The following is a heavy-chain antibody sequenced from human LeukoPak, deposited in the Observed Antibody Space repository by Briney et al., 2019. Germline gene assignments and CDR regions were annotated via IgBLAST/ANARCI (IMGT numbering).Heavy chain of an antibody. V-gene: IGHV4-59*08. CDR2: IYYSGST. CDR3: ASKGIVVVVAALDDAFDI. CDR1: GGSISSYY. J-gene: IGHJ3*02. D-gene: IGHD2-15*01. Sequence: SETLSLTCTVSGGSISSYYWSWIRQPPGKGLEWIGYIYYSGSTNYNPSLKSRVTISVDTSKNQFSLKLSSVTAADTAVYYCASKGIVVVVAALDDAFDIWGQGTMVTVSS.